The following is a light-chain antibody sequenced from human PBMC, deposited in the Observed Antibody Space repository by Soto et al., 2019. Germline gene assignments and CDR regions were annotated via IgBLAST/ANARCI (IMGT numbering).Light chain of an antibody. V-gene: IGKV3-15*01. Sequence: EIVMTQSPATLSVSPGERATPSCRASQSVSSNLAWYQQKPGQAPRLLIYGASTRATGIPARFSGSGPGTEFTLTISSLQSEDFAVYYCQQYNNWWTFGQGTKVDIK. CDR1: QSVSSN. CDR3: QQYNNWWT. CDR2: GAS. J-gene: IGKJ1*01.